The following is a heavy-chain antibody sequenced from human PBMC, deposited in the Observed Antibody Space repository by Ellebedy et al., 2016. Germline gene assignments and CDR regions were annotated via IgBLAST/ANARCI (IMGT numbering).Heavy chain of an antibody. V-gene: IGHV3-30*03. CDR2: ISHDGSIK. CDR1: GFTFSNYG. J-gene: IGHJ4*02. D-gene: IGHD2-8*01. CDR3: ASEKCGTNCYYFEK. Sequence: GGSLRLSCAASGFTFSNYGMHWVRQAPGKGLEWVTLISHDGSIKDFANSVKGRFTISRDNSKSTVYLQMNSLKDEDTAVYYCASEKCGTNCYYFEKWGQGTLVTVSP.